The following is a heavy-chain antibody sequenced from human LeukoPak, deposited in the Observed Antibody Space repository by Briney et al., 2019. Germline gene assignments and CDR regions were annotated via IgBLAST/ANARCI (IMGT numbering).Heavy chain of an antibody. D-gene: IGHD4/OR15-4a*01. Sequence: GGSLRLSCAASGFIFSSYSMNWVRQAPGKGLEWVSYISGSSTTIYYADSVKGRFTISRDNAKNSLYLQMNSLRAEDTAVYYCARERYSDYGFDYRGQGTLVTVSS. V-gene: IGHV3-48*04. CDR3: ARERYSDYGFDY. CDR2: ISGSSTTI. J-gene: IGHJ4*02. CDR1: GFIFSSYS.